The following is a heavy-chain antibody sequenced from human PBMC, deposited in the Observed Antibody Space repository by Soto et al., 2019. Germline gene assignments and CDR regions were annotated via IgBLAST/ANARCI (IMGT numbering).Heavy chain of an antibody. V-gene: IGHV3-53*01. CDR1: GFTVSSNY. J-gene: IGHJ3*02. D-gene: IGHD1-1*01. CDR3: ARKGTNGTTRDAFDI. Sequence: GSLLLACAASGFTVSSNYMSGVRQAPGKGLEWVSVIYSGGSTYYADSVKGRFTISRDNSKNTLYLQMNSLRAEDTAVYYCARKGTNGTTRDAFDIWGKGTMVTVS. CDR2: IYSGGST.